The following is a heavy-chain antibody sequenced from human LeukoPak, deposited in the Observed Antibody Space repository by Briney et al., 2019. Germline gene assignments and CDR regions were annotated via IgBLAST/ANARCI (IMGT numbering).Heavy chain of an antibody. D-gene: IGHD4-23*01. CDR2: ISSSSTM. CDR3: AXGGTSSSLAY. J-gene: IGHJ4*02. CDR1: GFTFSSYS. Sequence: GGSLRLSCAASGFTFSSYSISWVRQAPGKGLEWVSYISSSSTMSYADSVKGRFTISRDNANNSLYLQMSSLRDEDTAVYYCAXGGTSSSLAYWGQGTLVTVSS. V-gene: IGHV3-48*02.